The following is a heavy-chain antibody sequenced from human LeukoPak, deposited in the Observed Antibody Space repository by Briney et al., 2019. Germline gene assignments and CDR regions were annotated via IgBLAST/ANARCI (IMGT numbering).Heavy chain of an antibody. D-gene: IGHD5-18*01. CDR1: GFTFSRHA. V-gene: IGHV3-23*01. J-gene: IGHJ6*02. CDR3: ARDPGYRYGRDDYYYGMDV. CDR2: IRASGGNT. Sequence: GGSLRLSCAASGFTFSRHAMSWVRQAPGKGLEWVSAIRASGGNTDYADSVKGRFTISRDNSKNTLYLQMNSLRDEDTAVYYCARDPGYRYGRDDYYYGMDVWGQGTTVTVSS.